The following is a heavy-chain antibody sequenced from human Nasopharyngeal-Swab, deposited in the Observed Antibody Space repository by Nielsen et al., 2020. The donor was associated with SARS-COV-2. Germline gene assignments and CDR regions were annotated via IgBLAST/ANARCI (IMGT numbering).Heavy chain of an antibody. CDR2: IWYDGSNK. V-gene: IGHV3-33*01. D-gene: IGHD3-22*01. J-gene: IGHJ4*02. Sequence: VRQAPGKGLEWVAVIWYDGSNKYYADSVKGRFTISRDNSKNTLYLQMNSLRAEDTAVYYCARDPNYYDSSGYLDYWGRGTLVTVSS. CDR3: ARDPNYYDSSGYLDY.